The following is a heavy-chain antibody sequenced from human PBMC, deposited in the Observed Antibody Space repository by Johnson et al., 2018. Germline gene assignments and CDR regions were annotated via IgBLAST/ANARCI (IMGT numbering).Heavy chain of an antibody. V-gene: IGHV1-69*12. CDR3: AGTYYYDSSGYPAYFQH. CDR1: GGTFSSYA. J-gene: IGHJ1*01. D-gene: IGHD3-22*01. CDR2: IIPIFGTA. Sequence: QVQLVQSGAEVKKPGSSVKVSCKASGGTFSSYAISWVRQAPGQGLEWMGGIIPIFGTANYAQKFPGRVTITADESTSTAYMGRSSLRSEDTAVYYCAGTYYYDSSGYPAYFQHWGQGTLVTVSS.